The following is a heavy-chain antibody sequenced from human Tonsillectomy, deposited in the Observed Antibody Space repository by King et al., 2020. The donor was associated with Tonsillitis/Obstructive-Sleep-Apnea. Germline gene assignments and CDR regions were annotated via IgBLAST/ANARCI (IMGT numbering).Heavy chain of an antibody. Sequence: VQLQESDPGLVKPSETLSLTCTVSGGSISNYYWSWIRQPPGKGLEWIGYIYYSGSTNYNPSLKSRVTISVDTSKNQFSLKLSSVTAADTAVYYCARDRRSYYYYNYMDVWGKGTTVTVSS. CDR3: ARDRRSYYYYNYMDV. J-gene: IGHJ6*03. CDR1: GGSISNYY. CDR2: IYYSGST. V-gene: IGHV4-59*01.